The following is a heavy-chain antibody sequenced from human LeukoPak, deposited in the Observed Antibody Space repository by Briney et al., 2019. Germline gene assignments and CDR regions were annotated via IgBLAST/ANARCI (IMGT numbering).Heavy chain of an antibody. Sequence: SVKVSCKASGRTFSSYAISWVRQAPGQGLEWRGGIIPIFGTASHAQKFQGRVTITADESTSTAYMELSSLRSEDTAVYYCARVSYYSYASGDFDYWGQGTLVTVSS. CDR1: GRTFSSYA. J-gene: IGHJ4*02. CDR2: IIPIFGTA. CDR3: ARVSYYSYASGDFDY. V-gene: IGHV1-69*01. D-gene: IGHD5-18*01.